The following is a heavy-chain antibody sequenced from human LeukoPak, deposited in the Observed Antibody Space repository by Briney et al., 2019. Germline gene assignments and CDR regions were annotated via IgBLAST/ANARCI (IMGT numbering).Heavy chain of an antibody. V-gene: IGHV3-33*01. Sequence: GGSLRLSCAASGFTFSSYGMHWVRQAPGKGLEWVAVIWYDGSNKYYADSVKGRFTISRDNSKNTLYLQMNSLRAEDTAVYYCARGDPSYGSGSYSDYWGQGTLVTVSS. D-gene: IGHD3-10*01. J-gene: IGHJ4*02. CDR1: GFTFSSYG. CDR3: ARGDPSYGSGSYSDY. CDR2: IWYDGSNK.